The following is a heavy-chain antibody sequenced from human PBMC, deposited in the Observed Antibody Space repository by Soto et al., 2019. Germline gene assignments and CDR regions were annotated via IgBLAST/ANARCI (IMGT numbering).Heavy chain of an antibody. V-gene: IGHV2-5*01. D-gene: IGHD3-10*02. Sequence: SGPTLVNPTQTLRLTCAFSGFSLSASGASVGWIRQPPGKALEWLAHIYWNDDKRYSPSLRSRLTISKDTSKNQVVLTFTNMDPTDTGTYYCVHRLDVPGLAFDPWGQGTLVTVSS. CDR1: GFSLSASGAS. J-gene: IGHJ5*02. CDR2: IYWNDDK. CDR3: VHRLDVPGLAFDP.